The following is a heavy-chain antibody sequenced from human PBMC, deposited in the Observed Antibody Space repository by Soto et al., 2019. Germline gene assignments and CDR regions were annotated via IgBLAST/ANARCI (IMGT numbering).Heavy chain of an antibody. CDR3: VRGGRGSSWYSCY. D-gene: IGHD6-13*01. J-gene: IGHJ4*02. CDR1: GGSFSGYY. V-gene: IGHV4-34*01. CDR2: INHSGST. Sequence: SETLSLTCAVYGGSFSGYYWSWIRQPPGKGLEWIGEINHSGSTNYNPSLKSRVTISVDTSKNQFSLKLSSVTAADTAVYYCVRGGRGSSWYSCYWGQGTLVTVSS.